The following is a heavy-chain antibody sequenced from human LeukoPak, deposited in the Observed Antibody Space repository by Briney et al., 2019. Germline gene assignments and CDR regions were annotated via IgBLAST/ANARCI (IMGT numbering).Heavy chain of an antibody. CDR2: IYYSGRT. J-gene: IGHJ4*02. Sequence: PSETLSLTCTVSGGSISSYYWSWIRQPPGKGLEWIGYIYYSGRTNYTPSLKSRITISVDTSRNQFSLKLNSVTAADTAVYYCARSGRGSSAGFDYWGQGTLVTVSS. D-gene: IGHD3-10*01. CDR3: ARSGRGSSAGFDY. V-gene: IGHV4-59*12. CDR1: GGSISSYY.